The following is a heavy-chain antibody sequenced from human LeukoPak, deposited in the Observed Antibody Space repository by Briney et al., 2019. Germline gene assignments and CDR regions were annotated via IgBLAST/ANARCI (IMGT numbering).Heavy chain of an antibody. V-gene: IGHV3-49*04. Sequence: GGSLRLSCTASGFTFGDYAMSWVRQAPGKGLEWVGFIRSKAYGGTTEYAASVKGRFTISRDDSKSIAYLQMNSLKTEDTAVCYCTRVVFRFGIDYWGQGTLVTVSS. D-gene: IGHD3-10*01. CDR1: GFTFGDYA. J-gene: IGHJ4*02. CDR2: IRSKAYGGTT. CDR3: TRVVFRFGIDY.